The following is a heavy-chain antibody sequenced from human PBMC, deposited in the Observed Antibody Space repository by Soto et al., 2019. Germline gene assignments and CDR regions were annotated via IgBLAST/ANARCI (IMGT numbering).Heavy chain of an antibody. D-gene: IGHD2-15*01. CDR3: ARASVMVVAATGYYFDY. Sequence: QVQLVQSGAEVKKPGSSVKVSCNASGGTFSSYAISWVRQAPGQGLEWMGGIIPIFGTANYAQKFQGRVTITADESTSTAYMELSSLRSEDTAVYYCARASVMVVAATGYYFDYWGQGTLVTVSS. CDR2: IIPIFGTA. CDR1: GGTFSSYA. V-gene: IGHV1-69*01. J-gene: IGHJ4*02.